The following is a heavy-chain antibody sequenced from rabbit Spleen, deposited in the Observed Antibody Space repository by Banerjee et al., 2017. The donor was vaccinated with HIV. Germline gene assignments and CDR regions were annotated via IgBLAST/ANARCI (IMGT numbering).Heavy chain of an antibody. CDR1: GIDFSSFYY. J-gene: IGHJ6*01. Sequence: QEQLEESGGGLVKPGGTPTLTCKASGIDFSSFYYMCWVRQAPGKGLELISCIAGSSSGFTYSATWATGRFSISKTSSTTVTLQMTSLTVADTATYFCARDTGTSFSSYGMDLWGPGTLVT. V-gene: IGHV1S45*01. D-gene: IGHD7-1*01. CDR3: ARDTGTSFSSYGMDL. CDR2: IAGSSSGFT.